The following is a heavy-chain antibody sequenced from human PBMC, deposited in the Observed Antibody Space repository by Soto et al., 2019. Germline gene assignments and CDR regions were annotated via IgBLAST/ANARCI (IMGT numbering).Heavy chain of an antibody. CDR2: IYYSGST. CDR3: ARDRPLSGWSFDP. Sequence: KSSETLSLTCTVSGGSVSSGSYYWSWIRQPPGKGLEWIGYIYYSGSTNYNPSLKSRVTISVDTSKNQFSLKLSSVTAADTAVYYCARDRPLSGWSFDPWGQGTLVTVSS. J-gene: IGHJ5*02. CDR1: GGSVSSGSYY. V-gene: IGHV4-61*01.